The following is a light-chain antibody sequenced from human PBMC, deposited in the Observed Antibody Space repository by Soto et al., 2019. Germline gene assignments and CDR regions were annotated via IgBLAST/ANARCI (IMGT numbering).Light chain of an antibody. Sequence: EIVLTQSPGTLSLSPGERATLSCRASQSVSSSYLAWYQQKPGQAPRLLIYGASSRATGIPDRFSGSGSGTDFTLTISRLEPEDFAVYYCQQYGSSSYTFGQGIKLEIK. CDR1: QSVSSSY. CDR2: GAS. V-gene: IGKV3-20*01. CDR3: QQYGSSSYT. J-gene: IGKJ2*01.